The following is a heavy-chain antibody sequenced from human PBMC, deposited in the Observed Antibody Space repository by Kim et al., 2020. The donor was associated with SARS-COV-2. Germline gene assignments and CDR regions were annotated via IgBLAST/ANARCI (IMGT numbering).Heavy chain of an antibody. J-gene: IGHJ4*02. Sequence: SVKVSCKGPGGTFSNYGISWVRQAPGQGLEWMGGIIPVLGTADYAQKFQGRVTITADESTSTAYMELSSLRSEDTAVYYCARYPRDNWNAQFDYWGQGTLVTVSS. V-gene: IGHV1-69*13. D-gene: IGHD1-20*01. CDR1: GGTFSNYG. CDR2: IIPVLGTA. CDR3: ARYPRDNWNAQFDY.